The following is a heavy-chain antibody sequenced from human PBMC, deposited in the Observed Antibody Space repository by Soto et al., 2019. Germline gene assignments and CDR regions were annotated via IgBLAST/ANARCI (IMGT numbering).Heavy chain of an antibody. Sequence: PSHTLSLTCAISGDSVASNSWNWVRQSPSRGLEWLGRTYYMSKWHNDYAVSVKSRITINPDTSKNQFSLQLNSVTPEDTALYYCTRGFLKSGFDCWGQGTLVTVS. CDR1: GDSVASNS. J-gene: IGHJ4*02. CDR2: TYYMSKWHN. CDR3: TRGFLKSGFDC. V-gene: IGHV6-1*01. D-gene: IGHD3-10*01.